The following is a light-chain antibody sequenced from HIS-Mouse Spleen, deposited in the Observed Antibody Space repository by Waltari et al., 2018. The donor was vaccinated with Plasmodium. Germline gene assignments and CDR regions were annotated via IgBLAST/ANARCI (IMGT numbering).Light chain of an antibody. V-gene: IGLV3-25*03. CDR3: QSADSSGTYRV. Sequence: SYELTQPPSVSVSPGQTARLTCSADALPKPYAFWYQQKPGQAPVLVISNDSERPSGIPERFSGSSSGTTVTLTISGVHAEDEADYYCQSADSSGTYRVFGGGTKLTVL. CDR2: NDS. J-gene: IGLJ2*01. CDR1: ALPKPY.